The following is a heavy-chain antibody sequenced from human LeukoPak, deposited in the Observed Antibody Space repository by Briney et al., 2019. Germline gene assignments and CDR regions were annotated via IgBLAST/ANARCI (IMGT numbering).Heavy chain of an antibody. CDR1: GFSFSNYY. Sequence: GGSLRLSCAASGFSFSNYYMGWIRQAPGKGLEWVSYITNSGSSTHYADAVKGRCTISRDNVKKSVHLHMTSLRAEDTGVYYCAREASGNYYVFDSWGQGTLVTVSS. CDR2: ITNSGSST. D-gene: IGHD1-26*01. V-gene: IGHV3-11*04. J-gene: IGHJ4*02. CDR3: AREASGNYYVFDS.